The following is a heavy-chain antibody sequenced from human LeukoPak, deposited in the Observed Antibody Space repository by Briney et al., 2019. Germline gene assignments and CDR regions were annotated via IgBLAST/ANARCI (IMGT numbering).Heavy chain of an antibody. J-gene: IGHJ5*02. CDR3: ASQDGYSSSSNWFDP. V-gene: IGHV1-69*05. D-gene: IGHD6-6*01. CDR2: IIPIFGTA. CDR1: GGTFGSYA. Sequence: ASVKVSCKASGGTFGSYAISWVRQAPGQGLEWMGRIIPIFGTANYAQKFQGRVTITTDESTSTAYMELSSLRSEDTAVYYCASQDGYSSSSNWFDPWGQGTLVTVSS.